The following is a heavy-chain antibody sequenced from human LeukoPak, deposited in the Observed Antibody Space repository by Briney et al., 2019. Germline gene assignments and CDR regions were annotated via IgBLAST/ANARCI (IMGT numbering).Heavy chain of an antibody. Sequence: GESLQISCKGSGSSFTSYWIGWVRQLPGKGLEWMGIIYSGDSDTRYSPSFQGQVTISADKSISTAYLQWSSLKASDTAMYYCARLGPLLSLDYWGQGTLVTVSS. V-gene: IGHV5-51*01. CDR3: ARLGPLLSLDY. CDR2: IYSGDSDT. J-gene: IGHJ4*02. D-gene: IGHD2-15*01. CDR1: GSSFTSYW.